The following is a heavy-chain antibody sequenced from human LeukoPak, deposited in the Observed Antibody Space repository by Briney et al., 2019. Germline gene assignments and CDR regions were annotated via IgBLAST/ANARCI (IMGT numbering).Heavy chain of an antibody. CDR1: GFTFSSYA. D-gene: IGHD2-2*01. CDR3: VPLRCSSTSCYDRPTDY. V-gene: IGHV3-23*01. Sequence: GGSLRLSCAASGFTFSSYAMSWVRQAPGKGQEWVSAISGSGGSTYYADSVKGRFTISRDNSKNTLYLQMNSLRAEDTAVYYCVPLRCSSTSCYDRPTDYWGQGTLVTVSS. J-gene: IGHJ4*02. CDR2: ISGSGGST.